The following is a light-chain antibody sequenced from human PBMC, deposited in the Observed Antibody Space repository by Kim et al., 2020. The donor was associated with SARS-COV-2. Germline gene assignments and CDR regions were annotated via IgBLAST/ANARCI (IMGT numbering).Light chain of an antibody. CDR3: QQYNSSSPT. CDR2: DAS. CDR1: QSISAW. V-gene: IGKV1-5*01. Sequence: ASIGDRVTITCRASQSISAWLAWYQQKLGKAPKVLIYDASSLQSGVPSRFSGSGSGTKFTLTINSLQPDDFATYFCQQYNSSSPTFGQGTKVDIK. J-gene: IGKJ1*01.